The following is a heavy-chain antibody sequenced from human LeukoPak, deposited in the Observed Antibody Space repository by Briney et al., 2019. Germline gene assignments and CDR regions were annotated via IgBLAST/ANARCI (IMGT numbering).Heavy chain of an antibody. CDR1: GGSISSSSYY. J-gene: IGHJ4*02. D-gene: IGHD3-16*01. V-gene: IGHV4-39*01. Sequence: SETLSLTCXVSGGSISSSSYYWGWIREPPGKGLERIGSIYYSGSTYYNPSLKSRVTISVDTSKNQFSLKLSSVTAADTAVYYCARLGSHEVYYFDYWGQGTLVTVSS. CDR3: ARLGSHEVYYFDY. CDR2: IYYSGST.